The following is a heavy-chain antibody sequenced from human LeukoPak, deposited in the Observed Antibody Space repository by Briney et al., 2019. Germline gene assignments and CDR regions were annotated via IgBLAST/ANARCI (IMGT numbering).Heavy chain of an antibody. CDR3: ARTWIQLWPVVNYFDY. D-gene: IGHD5-18*01. CDR2: INHSGST. Sequence: SETLSLTCAVYGGSFSGYYWSWIRQPPGKGLEWIGEINHSGSTNYNPSLKSRVTISVDTSKNQFSLKLSSVTAADTAVYYCARTWIQLWPVVNYFDYWGQGTLVTVSS. CDR1: GGSFSGYY. J-gene: IGHJ4*02. V-gene: IGHV4-34*01.